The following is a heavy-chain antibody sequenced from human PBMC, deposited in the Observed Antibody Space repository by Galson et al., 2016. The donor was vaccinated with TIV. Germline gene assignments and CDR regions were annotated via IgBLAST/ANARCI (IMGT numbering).Heavy chain of an antibody. CDR1: GYIFTERF. J-gene: IGHJ4*02. Sequence: VKVSCKVSGYIFTERFIHWVRQAPGERPEWVGRVDPDNGETLYAEKFQGRVTMAADTSGDTAFMELSNLRSEDTAFFYCTTGGGTSGSYYFDFWGLGTLVTVSS. CDR3: TTGGGTSGSYYFDF. CDR2: VDPDNGET. D-gene: IGHD5-12*01. V-gene: IGHV1-69-2*01.